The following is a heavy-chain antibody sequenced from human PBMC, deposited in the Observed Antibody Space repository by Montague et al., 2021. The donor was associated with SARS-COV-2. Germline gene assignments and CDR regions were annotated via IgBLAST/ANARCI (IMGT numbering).Heavy chain of an antibody. D-gene: IGHD3-3*01. CDR2: IRQSGSGXX. CDR1: GGSISSREW. J-gene: IGHJ6*02. CDR3: GGTWVYFSPVDV. Sequence: ETLSLTCAVAGGSISSREWGSWVRQPPGKGLEWIGEIRQSGSGXXNXXXXLKSRVTISIDQSKNYFSLNLTSMTAADTAVYYCGGTWVYFSPVDVWGQGTTVIVSS. V-gene: IGHV4-4*02.